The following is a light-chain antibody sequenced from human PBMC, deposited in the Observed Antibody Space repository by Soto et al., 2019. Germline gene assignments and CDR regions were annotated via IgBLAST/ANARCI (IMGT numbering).Light chain of an antibody. Sequence: QSVLTQAASVSGSLGQSITISCTGTSSDVGGYNYVSWYQQFPGKVPKLLIYNVSNRPSGVSNRFSGSKSGNTASLTISGLQAEDEADYFCTSSTSGSLYVFGTGTKVTVL. V-gene: IGLV2-14*01. CDR3: TSSTSGSLYV. CDR2: NVS. J-gene: IGLJ1*01. CDR1: SSDVGGYNY.